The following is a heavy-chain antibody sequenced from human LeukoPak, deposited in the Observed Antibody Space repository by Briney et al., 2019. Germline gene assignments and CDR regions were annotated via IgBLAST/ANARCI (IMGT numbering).Heavy chain of an antibody. V-gene: IGHV1-24*01. J-gene: IGHJ4*02. CDR3: ATRSGDFSSGYVN. D-gene: IGHD3-3*01. CDR2: FDPEQNTM. CDR1: VDILTELS. Sequence: ASVKVSCKVSVDILTELSIQWVRQAPGKGLECMGGFDPEQNTMIYAQRLQGRVTMTEDTSTDTAYMELSSLTSEDTGIYYCATRSGDFSSGYVNWGQGTLVTVSS.